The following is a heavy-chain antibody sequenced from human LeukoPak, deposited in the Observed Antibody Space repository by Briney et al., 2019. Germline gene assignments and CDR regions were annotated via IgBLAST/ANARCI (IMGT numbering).Heavy chain of an antibody. J-gene: IGHJ4*02. CDR1: GGTFSSYA. CDR3: AGGGDSSGYYYEGDYFDY. V-gene: IGHV1-69*05. Sequence: SVKVSCKAAGGTFSSYAISGVRQAPGQGLEWMGGIIPIFGTANYAQKFQGRVTITTDESTSTAYMELSSLRSEDTAVYYCAGGGDSSGYYYEGDYFDYWGQGTLVTVSS. D-gene: IGHD3-22*01. CDR2: IIPIFGTA.